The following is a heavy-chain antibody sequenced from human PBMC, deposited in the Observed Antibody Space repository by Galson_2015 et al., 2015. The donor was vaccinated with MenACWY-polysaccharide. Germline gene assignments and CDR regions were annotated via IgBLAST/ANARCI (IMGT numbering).Heavy chain of an antibody. J-gene: IGHJ4*02. Sequence: VKVSCKASGGTFSSFAISWVRQAPGQGLAWMGGLVPLVGTNSAQKFQDRLTITADKSTSTALMELSSLTSEDTAVYYCAVAGFRARSADYFDYWGQGTLVTVSS. CDR1: GGTFSSFA. CDR3: AVAGFRARSADYFDY. CDR2: LVPLVGT. V-gene: IGHV1-69*10. D-gene: IGHD3-10*01.